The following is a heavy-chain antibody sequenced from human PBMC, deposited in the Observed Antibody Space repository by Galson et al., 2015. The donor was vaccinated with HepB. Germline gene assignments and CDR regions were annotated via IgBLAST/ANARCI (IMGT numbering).Heavy chain of an antibody. Sequence: SLRLSCAASGFTFSSYAMHWVRQAPGKGLEWVAVISYDGSNKYYADSVKGRFTISRDNSKNTLYLQMNSLRAEDTAVYYCARAAPARSSSSLGGMDVWGQGTTVTVSS. CDR2: ISYDGSNK. D-gene: IGHD6-6*01. CDR3: ARAAPARSSSSLGGMDV. J-gene: IGHJ6*02. V-gene: IGHV3-30-3*01. CDR1: GFTFSSYA.